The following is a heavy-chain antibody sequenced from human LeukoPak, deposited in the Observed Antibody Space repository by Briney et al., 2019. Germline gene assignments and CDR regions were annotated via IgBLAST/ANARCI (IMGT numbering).Heavy chain of an antibody. J-gene: IGHJ5*02. CDR1: GGSLSGYC. CDR2: INHSGST. V-gene: IGHV4-34*01. Sequence: SETLSLTCAVSGGSLSGYCWTWIRQPPGKGLEWIGEINHSGSTNYNPSLKSRVTISVDTSKNQFSLKLSSVTAADTAVYYCATGGSITMVRGVRSNWFDPWGQGTLVTVSS. CDR3: ATGGSITMVRGVRSNWFDP. D-gene: IGHD3-10*01.